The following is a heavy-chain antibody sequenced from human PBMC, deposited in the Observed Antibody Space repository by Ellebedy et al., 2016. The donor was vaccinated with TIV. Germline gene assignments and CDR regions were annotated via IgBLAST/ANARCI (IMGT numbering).Heavy chain of an antibody. CDR3: ARSPTVDTPMATASTFDY. V-gene: IGHV4-34*01. J-gene: IGHJ4*02. CDR2: INHSGST. CDR1: GGSISSYY. D-gene: IGHD5-18*01. Sequence: SETLSLTCTVSGGSISSYYWSWIRQPPGKGLEWIGEINHSGSTNYNPSLKSRVTISVDTSKNQFSLKLSSVTAADTAVYYCARSPTVDTPMATASTFDYWGQGTLVTVSS.